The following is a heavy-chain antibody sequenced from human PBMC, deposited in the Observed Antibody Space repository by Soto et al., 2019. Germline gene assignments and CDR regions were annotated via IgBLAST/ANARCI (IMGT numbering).Heavy chain of an antibody. CDR2: MYPGDSDT. J-gene: IGHJ4*01. CDR3: ARLPRDCNKTSCYYADH. V-gene: IGHV5-51*01. CDR1: GYDFNTNW. Sequence: GESLKISCRGSGYDFNTNWFGWVRQLPGKGLEWVEIMYPGDSDTRYNPSLQGHVTLSADVTVSTAFLQWRSLKTSDTGMYFCARLPRDCNKTSCYYADHWGHGTQVTVSS. D-gene: IGHD2-2*01.